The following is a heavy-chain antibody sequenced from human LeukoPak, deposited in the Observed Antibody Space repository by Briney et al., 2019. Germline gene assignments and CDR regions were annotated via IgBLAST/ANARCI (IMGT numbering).Heavy chain of an antibody. D-gene: IGHD6-19*01. J-gene: IGHJ4*02. V-gene: IGHV3-66*01. Sequence: PGGSLRLSCAASGFTVSSNYMSWVRQAPGEGLEWVSVIYSGGSTYYADSVKGRFTISRDNSKNTLYLQMNSLRAEDTAVYYCARAVGSGWSYFDYWSQGTLVTVSS. CDR3: ARAVGSGWSYFDY. CDR1: GFTVSSNY. CDR2: IYSGGST.